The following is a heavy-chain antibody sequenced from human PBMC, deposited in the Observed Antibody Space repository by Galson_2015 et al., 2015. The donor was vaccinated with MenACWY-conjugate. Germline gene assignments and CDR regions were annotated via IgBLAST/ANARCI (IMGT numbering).Heavy chain of an antibody. CDR2: IYHSGST. D-gene: IGHD4-17*01. Sequence: ETLSLTCAVSGGSISSSNWWSWVRQPPGKGLEWIGEIYHSGSTNYNPSLKSRVTISVDKSKNQFSLKLSSVTAADTAVYYCARVEDYGDYYFDYWGQGTLVTVSS. CDR1: GGSISSSNW. J-gene: IGHJ4*02. CDR3: ARVEDYGDYYFDY. V-gene: IGHV4-4*02.